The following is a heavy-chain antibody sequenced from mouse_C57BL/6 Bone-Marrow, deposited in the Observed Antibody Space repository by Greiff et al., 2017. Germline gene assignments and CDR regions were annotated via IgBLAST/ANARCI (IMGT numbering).Heavy chain of an antibody. J-gene: IGHJ3*01. CDR2: IYPGSGST. CDR3: ARSRTTVPWFAY. V-gene: IGHV1-55*01. D-gene: IGHD1-1*01. Sequence: QVQLQQPGAELVKPGASVKMSCKASGYTFTSYWITWVKPRPGQGLEWIGDIYPGSGSTNYNEKFKSKATLTVDTSSSTAYMQLSSLTSEDSAVYYCARSRTTVPWFAYWGKGTLVTVSA. CDR1: GYTFTSYW.